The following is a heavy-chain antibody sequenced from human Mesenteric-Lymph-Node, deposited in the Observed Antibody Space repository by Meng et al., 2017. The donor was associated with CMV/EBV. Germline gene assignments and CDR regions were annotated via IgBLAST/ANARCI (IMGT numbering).Heavy chain of an antibody. V-gene: IGHV3-23*01. CDR3: AKGRESTVFGINTLFDY. Sequence: GGSLRLSCAAFGFTFSNYAMTWVRQAPGKGLEWVSTISGSGSSAGSTTYADSVKGRFTISRDNSKRMLYLQMNSLTGDDTAVYYCAKGRESTVFGINTLFDYWGQGTLVTVSS. CDR1: GFTFSNYA. CDR2: ISGSGSSAGST. D-gene: IGHD3-3*01. J-gene: IGHJ4*02.